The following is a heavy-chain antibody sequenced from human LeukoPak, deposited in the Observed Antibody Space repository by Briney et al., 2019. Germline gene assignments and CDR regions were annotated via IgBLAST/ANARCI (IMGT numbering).Heavy chain of an antibody. CDR3: ARDHAFDI. V-gene: IGHV3-7*03. CDR2: IKQDGSEK. J-gene: IGHJ3*02. CDR1: GFTFSTYS. Sequence: GGSLRLSCAASGFTFSTYSMNWVRQAPGKGLEWVANIKQDGSEKYYVDSVKGRFTISRDNAKSLLFLQMNSLRAEDTAVYYCARDHAFDIWGQGTMVTVSS.